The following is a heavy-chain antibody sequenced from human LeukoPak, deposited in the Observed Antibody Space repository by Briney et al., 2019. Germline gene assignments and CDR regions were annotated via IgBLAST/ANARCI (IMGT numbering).Heavy chain of an antibody. Sequence: GSLKLSCAASGFTFSSYSMNWVRQPPGKGLEWIGYIYYSGSTNYNPSLKSRVTISVDTSKNQFSLKLSSVTAADTAVYYCARGRYYGSGSYFEAWGQGALVTVSS. CDR3: ARGRYYGSGSYFEA. CDR2: IYYSGST. CDR1: GFTFSSYS. J-gene: IGHJ4*02. D-gene: IGHD3-10*01. V-gene: IGHV4-59*08.